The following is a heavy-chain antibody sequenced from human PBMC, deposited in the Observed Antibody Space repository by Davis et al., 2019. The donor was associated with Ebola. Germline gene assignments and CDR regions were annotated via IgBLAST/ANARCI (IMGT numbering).Heavy chain of an antibody. CDR1: GYTFTSYY. D-gene: IGHD6-6*01. CDR2: INPSGGST. J-gene: IGHJ4*02. CDR3: AREIPGSSSDY. V-gene: IGHV1-46*01. Sequence: AASVKVSCKASGYTFTSYYMHWVRQAPGQGLEWMGIINPSGGSTSYAQKFQGRVTMTTDTSTGTAYMELRSLRSDDTAVYYCAREIPGSSSDYWGQGTLVTVSS.